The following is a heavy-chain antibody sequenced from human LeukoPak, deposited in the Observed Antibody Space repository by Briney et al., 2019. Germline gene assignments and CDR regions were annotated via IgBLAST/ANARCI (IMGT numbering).Heavy chain of an antibody. J-gene: IGHJ4*02. Sequence: GGSLRLSCAASGFTFSSYGMHWVRQAPGKGLEWVAFIRYDGSNKYYADSVKGRFTISRDNSKNTLYLQMNSLRAEDTAVYYCAKNQYSSSYYFDHWGQGTLVTVSS. CDR1: GFTFSSYG. CDR2: IRYDGSNK. V-gene: IGHV3-30*02. CDR3: AKNQYSSSYYFDH. D-gene: IGHD6-6*01.